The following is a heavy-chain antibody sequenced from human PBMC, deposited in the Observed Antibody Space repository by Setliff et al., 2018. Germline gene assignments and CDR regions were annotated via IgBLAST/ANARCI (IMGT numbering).Heavy chain of an antibody. J-gene: IGHJ6*03. D-gene: IGHD3-10*01. CDR3: ARHKSNGSGSYPSLYMDV. Sequence: PSETLSLTCRVSGGSISSDNYYWGLIRQPPGKGLEWVATIYYSGSTYSNPSLKSRLIISVDAPDNQFSVKLSSVTAADTAVYYCARHKSNGSGSYPSLYMDVWGKGIMVTV. V-gene: IGHV4-39*01. CDR1: GGSISSDNYY. CDR2: IYYSGST.